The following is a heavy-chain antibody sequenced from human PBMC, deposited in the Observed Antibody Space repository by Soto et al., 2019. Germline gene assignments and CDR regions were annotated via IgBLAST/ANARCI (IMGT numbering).Heavy chain of an antibody. Sequence: PGGSLRLSCAASGFTFSSYSMSWVRQAPGKGLEWVSGFRSGGDDDTTYYADSVRGRFTISRGNSKNTLFLQMNSLRDEDTAVYYCSKDHNWNDLYYYYGMDVWGQWTTVTVSS. V-gene: IGHV3-23*01. D-gene: IGHD1-1*01. CDR1: GFTFSSYS. J-gene: IGHJ6*02. CDR2: FRSGGDDDTT. CDR3: SKDHNWNDLYYYYGMDV.